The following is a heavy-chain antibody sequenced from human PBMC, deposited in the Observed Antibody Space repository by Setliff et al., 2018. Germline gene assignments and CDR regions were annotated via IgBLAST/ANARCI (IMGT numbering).Heavy chain of an antibody. CDR2: IYWDDDK. J-gene: IGHJ5*02. Sequence: SGPTLVNPTQTLTLTCTFSGFSLSTSGVGVGWIRQPPGKALEWLALIYWDDDKRHSPSLKSRLTITKDTSKNQVVLTMTNMDPVDTATYYCAHRFDHYDSSGYYYWFDPWGQGTLVTVSS. V-gene: IGHV2-5*02. CDR3: AHRFDHYDSSGYYYWFDP. CDR1: GFSLSTSGVG. D-gene: IGHD3-22*01.